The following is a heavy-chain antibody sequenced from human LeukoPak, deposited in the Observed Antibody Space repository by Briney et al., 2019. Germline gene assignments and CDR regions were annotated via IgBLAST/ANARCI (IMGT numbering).Heavy chain of an antibody. V-gene: IGHV4-31*03. CDR3: ARDKRVWLLTGGRYYYYGMDV. J-gene: IGHJ6*02. Sequence: SETLSLTCTVSGVSISSGGYYWSWLRQHPGKGLEWIGYIYYSGSTYYNPSLKSGVTISVDTSKNQFSLKLSSVTAADTAVYYCARDKRVWLLTGGRYYYYGMDVWGQGTTVTVSS. D-gene: IGHD3-16*01. CDR2: IYYSGST. CDR1: GVSISSGGYY.